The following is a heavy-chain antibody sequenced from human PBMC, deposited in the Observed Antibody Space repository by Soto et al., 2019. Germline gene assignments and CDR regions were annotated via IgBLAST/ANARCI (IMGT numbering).Heavy chain of an antibody. CDR2: VSYDGSNK. Sequence: QVQLVESGGGVVQPGRSLRLSCAASGFTLSANVMHWVRQAPGKGLEWVAGVSYDGSNKYYADSVKGRFTISRDNSKNTLFLQLNNVRPEDTALYFCAKGSLGDYDYYGMDVWGEGTTVNVSS. D-gene: IGHD3-16*01. J-gene: IGHJ6*04. CDR1: GFTLSANV. CDR3: AKGSLGDYDYYGMDV. V-gene: IGHV3-30*18.